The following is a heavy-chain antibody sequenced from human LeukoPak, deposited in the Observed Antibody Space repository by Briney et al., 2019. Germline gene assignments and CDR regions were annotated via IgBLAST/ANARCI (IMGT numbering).Heavy chain of an antibody. Sequence: GGSLRLSCAASGFTFNSYGMTWVRQAPGKGLEWVSAMSGSGGGTYYADSVKGRFTISRDTSKNTLYLQMNSLRAEDTAVYYCAKGKPHCSSTSCYLDHWGQGTLVTVSS. CDR1: GFTFNSYG. V-gene: IGHV3-23*01. CDR2: MSGSGGGT. J-gene: IGHJ4*02. D-gene: IGHD2-2*01. CDR3: AKGKPHCSSTSCYLDH.